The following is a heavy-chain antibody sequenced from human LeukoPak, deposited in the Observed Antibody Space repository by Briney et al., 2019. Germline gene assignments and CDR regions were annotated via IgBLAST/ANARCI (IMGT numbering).Heavy chain of an antibody. V-gene: IGHV4-39*01. J-gene: IGHJ6*03. Sequence: PSETLSLTCTVSGGSIRSSSYYWGWIRQPPGKGLEWIGSIYYSGSTYYNPSLKSRVTISVDTSKNQFSLKLSSVTAADTAVYYCAKSYYDFWSGYGGGYYYYMDVWGKGTTVTVSS. CDR3: AKSYYDFWSGYGGGYYYYMDV. CDR2: IYYSGST. D-gene: IGHD3-3*01. CDR1: GGSIRSSSYY.